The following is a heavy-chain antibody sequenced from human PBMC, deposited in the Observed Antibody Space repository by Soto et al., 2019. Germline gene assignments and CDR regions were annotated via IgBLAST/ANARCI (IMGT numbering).Heavy chain of an antibody. CDR2: ISYDGRNK. CDR1: GFTFSSYG. D-gene: IGHD4-17*01. V-gene: IGHV3-30*18. J-gene: IGHJ4*02. CDR3: AKDRRVEVTTRFIDY. Sequence: PGGSLRLSCAASGFTFSSYGMHWVRQAPGKGLEWVAVISYDGRNKNYADSVKGRFTISRDNSKNTLYLQMNSLRAEDTAVYYCAKDRRVEVTTRFIDYWGQGTLVTVST.